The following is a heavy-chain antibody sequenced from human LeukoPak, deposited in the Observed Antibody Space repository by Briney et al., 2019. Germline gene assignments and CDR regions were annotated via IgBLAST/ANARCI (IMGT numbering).Heavy chain of an antibody. CDR3: ARDKGSGYDSDYYYGMDV. J-gene: IGHJ6*02. CDR1: GFTVSSNY. D-gene: IGHD5-12*01. V-gene: IGHV3-21*01. Sequence: GGSLRLSCAASGFTVSSNYMSWVRQAPGKGLEWVSSISSSSSYIYYADSVKGRFTISRDNAKNSLYLQMNSLRAEDTAVYYCARDKGSGYDSDYYYGMDVWGQGTTVTVSS. CDR2: ISSSSSYI.